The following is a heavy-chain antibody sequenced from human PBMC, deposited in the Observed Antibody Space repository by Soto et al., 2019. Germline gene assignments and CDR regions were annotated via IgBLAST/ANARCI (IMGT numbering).Heavy chain of an antibody. V-gene: IGHV1-18*01. CDR3: ARGRSGYDYCMTTVTTYCNDDFDY. Sequence: QVQLVQSGAEVKKPGASVKVSCKASGYTFTSYGISWVRQAPGQGLEWMGWISAYNGNTNYAQKLQRRLTMTTDTSTSTAYMELRSLSSDDTAVYYCARGRSGYDYCMTTVTTYCNDDFDYWGQGTLVTVSS. CDR2: ISAYNGNT. CDR1: GYTFTSYG. D-gene: IGHD4-17*01. J-gene: IGHJ4*02.